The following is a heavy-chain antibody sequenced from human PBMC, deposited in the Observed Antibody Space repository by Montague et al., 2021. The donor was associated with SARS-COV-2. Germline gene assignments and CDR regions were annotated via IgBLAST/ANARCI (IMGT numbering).Heavy chain of an antibody. CDR3: ARGGYYYDSSAPPDY. CDR2: ISSSSRYI. V-gene: IGHV3-21*01. D-gene: IGHD3-22*01. J-gene: IGHJ4*02. Sequence: SLRLSCAASGFTFSSYSMNWVRQAPGKGLEWGSSISSSSRYIYYADSVKGRFTISRDNAKNSLYLQMNSLRAEDTAVYYCARGGYYYDSSAPPDYWGQGTLVTVSS. CDR1: GFTFSSYS.